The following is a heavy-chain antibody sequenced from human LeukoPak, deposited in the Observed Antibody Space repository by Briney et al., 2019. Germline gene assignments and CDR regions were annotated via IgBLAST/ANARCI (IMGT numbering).Heavy chain of an antibody. V-gene: IGHV4-59*01. CDR1: GGSISSYY. J-gene: IGHJ4*02. CDR3: ARGQAEMATITGAFDY. CDR2: IYYSGST. Sequence: PSETLSLTCTVSGGSISSYYWSWIRQPPGKGLEWIGYIYYSGSTNYNPSLKSRVTISVDTSKNQFSLKLSSVTAADTAVYYCARGQAEMATITGAFDYWGQGTLVTVSS. D-gene: IGHD5-24*01.